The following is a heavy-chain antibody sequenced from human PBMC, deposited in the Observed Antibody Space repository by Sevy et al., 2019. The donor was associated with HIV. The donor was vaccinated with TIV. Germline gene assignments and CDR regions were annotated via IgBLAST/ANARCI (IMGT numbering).Heavy chain of an antibody. Sequence: SETLSLTCAVYGGSFSGYYWSWIRQPPGKGLEWIGEINHSGSTNYNPSLKSRVTISVDTSKNQFSLKLSSVTAADTAVYYCARGLVGVRGVIIKDGGYYFDYWGQGTLVTVSS. CDR1: GGSFSGYY. CDR2: INHSGST. V-gene: IGHV4-34*01. D-gene: IGHD3-10*01. J-gene: IGHJ4*02. CDR3: ARGLVGVRGVIIKDGGYYFDY.